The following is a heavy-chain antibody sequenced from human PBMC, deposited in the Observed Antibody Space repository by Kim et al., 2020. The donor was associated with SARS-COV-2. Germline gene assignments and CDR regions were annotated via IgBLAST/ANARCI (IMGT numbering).Heavy chain of an antibody. CDR2: ISYDGSNK. CDR3: AKDFPILPVLRFLEWLPDAFDI. D-gene: IGHD3-3*01. Sequence: GGSLRLSCAASGFTFSSYGMHWVRQAPGKGLEWVAVISYDGSNKYYADSVKGRFTISRDNSKNTLYLQMNSLRAEDTAVYYCAKDFPILPVLRFLEWLPDAFDIWGQGTMVTVSS. CDR1: GFTFSSYG. V-gene: IGHV3-30*18. J-gene: IGHJ3*02.